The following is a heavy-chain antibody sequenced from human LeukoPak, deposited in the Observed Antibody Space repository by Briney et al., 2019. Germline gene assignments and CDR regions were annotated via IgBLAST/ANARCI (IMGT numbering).Heavy chain of an antibody. D-gene: IGHD6-13*01. CDR2: ISYDGSNK. CDR3: ARDETRYSSSWYFDY. J-gene: IGHJ4*02. V-gene: IGHV3-30*01. Sequence: GRSLRLSCAASGFTFGSYAMHWVRQAPGKGLEWVAVISYDGSNKYYADSVKGRFTISRDNSKNTLYLQMNSLRAEDTAVYYCARDETRYSSSWYFDYWGQGTLVTVSS. CDR1: GFTFGSYA.